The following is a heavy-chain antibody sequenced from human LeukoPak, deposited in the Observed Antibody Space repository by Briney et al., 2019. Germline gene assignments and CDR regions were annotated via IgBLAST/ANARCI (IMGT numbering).Heavy chain of an antibody. CDR2: INHSGST. CDR3: ARITYGDNHFDI. Sequence: SETLSLTCAVYGGSFSGYYWSWIRQPPGKGLEWIGEINHSGSTNYNPSLKSRVTISVDTSKNQFSLKLSSVTAADTAVYYCARITYGDNHFDIWGQGTMVTVSS. CDR1: GGSFSGYY. J-gene: IGHJ3*02. V-gene: IGHV4-34*01. D-gene: IGHD4-23*01.